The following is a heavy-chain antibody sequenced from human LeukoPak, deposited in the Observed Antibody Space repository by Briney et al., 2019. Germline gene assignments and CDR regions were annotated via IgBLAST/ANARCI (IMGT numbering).Heavy chain of an antibody. CDR1: GYTFTGYY. CDR3: ARDMWAWFGGLGGY. CDR2: INPNSGGT. V-gene: IGHV1-2*02. Sequence: ASVKVSCKASGYTFTGYYMHWVRQAPGQGLEWMGWINPNSGGTNYAQKFQGRVTMTRDTSISTAYMELSRLRSDDTAVYYCARDMWAWFGGLGGYWGQGTLVTVSS. J-gene: IGHJ4*02. D-gene: IGHD3-10*01.